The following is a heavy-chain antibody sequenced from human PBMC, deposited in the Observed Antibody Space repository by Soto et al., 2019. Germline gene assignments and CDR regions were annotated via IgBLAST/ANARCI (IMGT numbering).Heavy chain of an antibody. J-gene: IGHJ4*02. D-gene: IGHD6-19*01. Sequence: GGSLRLSCAASGFTFSRYAMSWVRQAPGKGLEWVSFISGSVGKSYYADSVKGRFTISRDDSKNTLYLQMNSLRAEDTAVYYCAKDLIYGYNSGRPFDSWGQGTLVTVSS. CDR2: ISGSVGKS. CDR1: GFTFSRYA. V-gene: IGHV3-23*01. CDR3: AKDLIYGYNSGRPFDS.